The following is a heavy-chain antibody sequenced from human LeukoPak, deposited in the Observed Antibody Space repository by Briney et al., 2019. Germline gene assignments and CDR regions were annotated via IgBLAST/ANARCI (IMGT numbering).Heavy chain of an antibody. Sequence: PSETLSLTCTVSGGSISSYYWSWIRQPPGKGLEWIGYIYYSGSTNYNPSLKSRVTISVDKSKNQFSLKLSSVTAADTAVYYCARDRPGGSSLDYWGQGTLVTVSP. CDR2: IYYSGST. CDR3: ARDRPGGSSLDY. J-gene: IGHJ4*02. D-gene: IGHD6-13*01. V-gene: IGHV4-59*12. CDR1: GGSISSYY.